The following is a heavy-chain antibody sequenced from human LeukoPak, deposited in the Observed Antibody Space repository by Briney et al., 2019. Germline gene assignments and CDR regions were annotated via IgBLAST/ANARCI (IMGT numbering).Heavy chain of an antibody. Sequence: SQTLSLTCTVSGGSISSGGYYWSWIRQHPGKGLEWIGYIYYSGSTYYNPSLKSRVTISVDTSKNQFSLKLSSVTAAGTAVYYCARVRPLLWFGELSGGLDYWGQGTLVTVSS. CDR1: GGSISSGGYY. J-gene: IGHJ4*02. V-gene: IGHV4-31*03. D-gene: IGHD3-10*01. CDR2: IYYSGST. CDR3: ARVRPLLWFGELSGGLDY.